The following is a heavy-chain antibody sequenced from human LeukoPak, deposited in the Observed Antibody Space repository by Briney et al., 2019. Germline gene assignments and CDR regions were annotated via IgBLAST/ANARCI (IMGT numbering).Heavy chain of an antibody. Sequence: PGGSLRLSCAVSGFTFSRYGMHWVRQAPGKGLEWVAVISYDGTNKYYADSVKGRFTISRDNYKNTLYLQMNSLRAEDTAVYYCAKSASIDYYGSGSADSFDYWGQGTLVTVSS. J-gene: IGHJ4*02. CDR1: GFTFSRYG. D-gene: IGHD3-10*01. V-gene: IGHV3-30*18. CDR3: AKSASIDYYGSGSADSFDY. CDR2: ISYDGTNK.